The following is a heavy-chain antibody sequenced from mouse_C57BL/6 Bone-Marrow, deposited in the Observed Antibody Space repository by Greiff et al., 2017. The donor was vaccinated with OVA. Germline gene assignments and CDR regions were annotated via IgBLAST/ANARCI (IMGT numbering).Heavy chain of an antibody. V-gene: IGHV5-4*03. J-gene: IGHJ1*03. CDR1: GFTFSSYA. CDR2: ISDGGSYT. Sequence: EVKLVESGGGLVKPGGSLKLSCAASGFTFSSYAMSWVRQTPEKRLEWVATISDGGSYTYYPDNVKGRFTISRDNAKNNLYLQMSHLKSEDTAMDYCARGPWDWYFDVWGTGTTVTVSS. CDR3: ARGPWDWYFDV.